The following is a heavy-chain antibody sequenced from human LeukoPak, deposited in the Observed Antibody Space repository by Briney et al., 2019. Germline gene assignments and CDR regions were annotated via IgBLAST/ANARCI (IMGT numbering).Heavy chain of an antibody. D-gene: IGHD3-22*01. V-gene: IGHV3-30-3*01. CDR2: ISYDGSNK. Sequence: GGSLRLSCAASGFTFSSYAMHWVRQAPGKGLEWVAVISYDGSNKYYADSVKGRFTISRDNSKNTLYLQMNSLRAEDTAVYYCARPGGYYSYFDYWGQGTLVTVSS. CDR3: ARPGGYYSYFDY. J-gene: IGHJ4*02. CDR1: GFTFSSYA.